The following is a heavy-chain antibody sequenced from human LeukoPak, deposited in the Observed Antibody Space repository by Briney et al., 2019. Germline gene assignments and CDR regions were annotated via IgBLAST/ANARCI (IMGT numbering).Heavy chain of an antibody. D-gene: IGHD2-2*01. J-gene: IGHJ6*03. CDR3: ARYCGSSRCPFYYHMDA. CDR1: GFTFTTYG. V-gene: IGHV3-21*01. CDR2: ISSGSSYI. Sequence: GGSLRLSCAASGFTFTTYGMNWVRQAPGKGPERVSSISSGSSYIYYADSLKGRFTISRDDAKNSLYLQMNSLRDEDTAVYYCARYCGSSRCPFYYHMDAWGKGTTVTVSS.